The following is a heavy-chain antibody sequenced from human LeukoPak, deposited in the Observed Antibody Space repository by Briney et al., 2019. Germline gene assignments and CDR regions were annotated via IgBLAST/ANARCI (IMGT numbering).Heavy chain of an antibody. CDR1: GGSISSSSYY. V-gene: IGHV4-39*01. Sequence: KPSETLSLTCTVSGGSISSSSYYWGWIRQPPGKGLEWVGSIYYSGSTYYNPSLKSRVTISVDTSKNQFSLKLSSVTAADTAVYYCARRSSRVRGVISPFDYWGQGTLVTVSS. CDR3: ARRSSRVRGVISPFDY. D-gene: IGHD3-10*01. J-gene: IGHJ4*02. CDR2: IYYSGST.